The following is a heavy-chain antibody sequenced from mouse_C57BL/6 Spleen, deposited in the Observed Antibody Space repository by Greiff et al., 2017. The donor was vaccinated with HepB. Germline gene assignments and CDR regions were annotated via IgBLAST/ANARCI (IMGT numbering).Heavy chain of an antibody. CDR3: ARLYYDDEDFFDY. CDR2: ISSGSSTI. CDR1: GFTFSDYG. J-gene: IGHJ2*01. D-gene: IGHD2-4*01. V-gene: IGHV5-17*01. Sequence: EVKLMESGGGLVKPGGSLKLSCAASGFTFSDYGMHWVRQAPEKGLEWVAYISSGSSTIYYADTVKGRFTISRDNAKNTLFLQMTSLRSEDTAMYYCARLYYDDEDFFDYWGQGTTLTVSS.